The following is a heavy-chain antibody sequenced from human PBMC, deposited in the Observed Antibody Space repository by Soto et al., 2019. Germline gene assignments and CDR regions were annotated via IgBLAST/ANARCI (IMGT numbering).Heavy chain of an antibody. V-gene: IGHV4-30-4*01. CDR1: GGSISSGDYY. CDR3: ARGPSGDKVDS. D-gene: IGHD7-27*01. Sequence: SETVSLTCTVSGGSISSGDYYWSWIRQPPGKGLEWIGYIYYSGSTYYNPSLKSRVTISVDTSKNQFSLKLSSVTAADTAVYYCARGPSGDKVDSWGQGTLVTVSS. J-gene: IGHJ4*02. CDR2: IYYSGST.